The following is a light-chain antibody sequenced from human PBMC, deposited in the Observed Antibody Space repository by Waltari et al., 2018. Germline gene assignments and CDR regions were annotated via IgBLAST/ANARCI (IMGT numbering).Light chain of an antibody. CDR2: GAS. CDR1: QSVSNKY. V-gene: IGKV3-20*01. J-gene: IGKJ1*01. CDR3: HQYGSSPGT. Sequence: EIVLTQFPGTLSLPPGERGPLPCRASQSVSNKYLAWSQQKPGQAPRLLIYGASHRATGIPDRFSGSGSGTDFTLTISRLEPEDFAVYSCHQYGSSPGTFGQGTKVEIK.